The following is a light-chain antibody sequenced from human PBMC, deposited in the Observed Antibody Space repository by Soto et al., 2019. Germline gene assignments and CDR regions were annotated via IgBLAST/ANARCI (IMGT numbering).Light chain of an antibody. Sequence: ETVLTQSPATLSLSPGERATLSCRASQSVSSYLAWYQQKPGQAPRLLIYDASNTATGTPARFSGSGSGTDFTLTISSLEPEDFAVYYCQQRATWPYTFGQATKVEIK. CDR2: DAS. CDR1: QSVSSY. CDR3: QQRATWPYT. J-gene: IGKJ2*01. V-gene: IGKV3-11*01.